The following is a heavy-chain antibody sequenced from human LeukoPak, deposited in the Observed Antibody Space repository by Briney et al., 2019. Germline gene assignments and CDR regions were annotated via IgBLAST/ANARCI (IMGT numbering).Heavy chain of an antibody. J-gene: IGHJ4*02. D-gene: IGHD3-9*01. CDR3: TRVKDWPNHYFDY. CDR1: GFTFSSYS. V-gene: IGHV3-21*01. CDR2: ISSSSSYI. Sequence: GGSLRLSCAASGFTFSSYSMNWVRQAPGKGLEWVSSISSSSSYIYYADSVKGRFTISRDNAKNSLYLQMNSLRAEDTAVYYCTRVKDWPNHYFDYWGQGTLVTVSS.